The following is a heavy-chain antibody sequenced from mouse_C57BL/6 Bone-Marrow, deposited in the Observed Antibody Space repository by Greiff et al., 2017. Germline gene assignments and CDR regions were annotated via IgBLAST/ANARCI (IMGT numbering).Heavy chain of an antibody. CDR1: GFTFSSYG. Sequence: EVKLVESGGDLVKPGGSLKLSCAASGFTFSSYGMSWVRQTPDKRLEWVATISSGGSYTYYPASVKGRFTISRDNAKNTLYLQMSMLKSKDTAMYYCARRTHYGYDWYFDVWGTGTTVTVSA. CDR3: ARRTHYGYDWYFDV. CDR2: ISSGGSYT. D-gene: IGHD2-2*01. J-gene: IGHJ1*03. V-gene: IGHV5-6*02.